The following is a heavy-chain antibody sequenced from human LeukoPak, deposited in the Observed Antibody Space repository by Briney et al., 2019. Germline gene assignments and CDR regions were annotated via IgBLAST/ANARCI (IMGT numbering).Heavy chain of an antibody. V-gene: IGHV3-23*01. J-gene: IGHJ3*02. Sequence: PGGSLRLSCAASGFTFSSNDMSWVRQAPGKGREWVSAISGSGGSTYYADSVKGRFTISRDNSKNPLYLQMNSLRAEDTAVYYCAKFLRITMIVVVTDAFDIWGQGTMVTVSS. CDR3: AKFLRITMIVVVTDAFDI. CDR2: ISGSGGST. D-gene: IGHD3-22*01. CDR1: GFTFSSND.